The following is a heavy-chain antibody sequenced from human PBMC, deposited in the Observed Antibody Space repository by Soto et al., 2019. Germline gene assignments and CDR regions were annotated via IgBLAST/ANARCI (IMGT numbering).Heavy chain of an antibody. CDR2: ISYDGSNK. CDR1: GFTFSSYA. J-gene: IGHJ3*02. CDR3: ARELDCSGGSCRSGSDYYDSRGSYYPAGAAFDI. V-gene: IGHV3-30-3*01. D-gene: IGHD3-22*01. Sequence: GGSLRLSCAASGFTFSSYAMHWVRQAPGKGLEWVAVISYDGSNKYYADSVKGRFTISRDNSKNTLYLQMNSLRAEDTVVYYCARELDCSGGSCRSGSDYYDSRGSYYPAGAAFDIWGQGT.